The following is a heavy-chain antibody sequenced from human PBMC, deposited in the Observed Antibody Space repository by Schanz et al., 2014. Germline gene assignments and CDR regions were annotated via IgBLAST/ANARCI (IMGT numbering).Heavy chain of an antibody. CDR1: EFTFSTDA. V-gene: IGHV3-23*01. Sequence: EVHLLDSGGGLVQPGGSLRLSCAASEFTFSTDAMSWVRQAPGKGLEYVSAISHDGYSTYYADSVKGRFTISRDNSKNTLYLQMNSLRPEDTAVYYCAKYRGYYRVSGSYRELEYWGQGTLVTVSS. CDR3: AKYRGYYRVSGSYRELEY. J-gene: IGHJ4*02. D-gene: IGHD3-10*01. CDR2: ISHDGYST.